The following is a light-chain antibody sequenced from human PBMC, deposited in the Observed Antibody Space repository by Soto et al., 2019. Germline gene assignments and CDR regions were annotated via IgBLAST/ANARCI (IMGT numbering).Light chain of an antibody. CDR3: QHYNSYSEA. J-gene: IGKJ1*01. V-gene: IGKV3-11*01. CDR1: QSVSSY. Sequence: IVLTQSPATLSFSPGERATLSCRASQSVSSYLAWYQQKPGQAPRLLIYDASNRATGIPARFSGSGSGTEFTLTISSLQPDDFATYYCQHYNSYSEAFGQGTKVDIK. CDR2: DAS.